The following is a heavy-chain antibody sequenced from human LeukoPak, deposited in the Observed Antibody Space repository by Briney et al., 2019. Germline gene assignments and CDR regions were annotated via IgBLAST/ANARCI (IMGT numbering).Heavy chain of an antibody. CDR1: GFTFNNYA. V-gene: IGHV3-23*01. CDR2: ISGSGGGT. CDR3: AKDVEVIITVFDY. J-gene: IGHJ4*02. Sequence: GGSLRLSCAASGFTFNNYAMSWVRQAPGKGLEWVSGISGSGGGTNYADSVKGRFTISRDNPKNTLYLQMNSLRAEDTAVYYCAKDVEVIITVFDYWGQGTLVTVSS. D-gene: IGHD3-22*01.